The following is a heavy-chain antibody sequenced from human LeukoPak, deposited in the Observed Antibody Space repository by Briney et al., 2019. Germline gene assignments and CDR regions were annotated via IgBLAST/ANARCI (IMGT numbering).Heavy chain of an antibody. CDR2: ISGYSGAT. CDR1: GYTFSSYG. D-gene: IGHD6-6*01. Sequence: ASVKVSCKASGYTFSSYGVTWVRQAPGQGLEWMGWISGYSGATNYAQKLQGRVSMTTDTSTSTAYMELRSLRSDDTAVYYCASLVAGAGYWGQGTLVTVSS. CDR3: ASLVAGAGY. J-gene: IGHJ4*02. V-gene: IGHV1-18*01.